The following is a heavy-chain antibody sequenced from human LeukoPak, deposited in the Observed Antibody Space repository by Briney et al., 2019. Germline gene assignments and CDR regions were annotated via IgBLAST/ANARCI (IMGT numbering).Heavy chain of an antibody. CDR1: GFTFDDYA. Sequence: GGSLRRSCAASGFTFDDYAMHWVRQAPGKGLEWVSGISWNSGSIGYADSVKGRFTISRDNAKNSLYLQMNSLRAEDTALYYCAKASRGYSSSWHFDYWGQGTLVTVSS. V-gene: IGHV3-9*01. J-gene: IGHJ4*02. CDR2: ISWNSGSI. CDR3: AKASRGYSSSWHFDY. D-gene: IGHD6-13*01.